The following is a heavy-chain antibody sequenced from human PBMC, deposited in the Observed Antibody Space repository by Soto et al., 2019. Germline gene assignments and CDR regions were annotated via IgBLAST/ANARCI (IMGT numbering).Heavy chain of an antibody. CDR1: GDSISGGDYY. Sequence: SETLSLTCSVSGDSISGGDYYWSWIRQPPGEALEWIGHIHYSGSTYYNPSLKSRVTISVDTSKNQFSLKLSSVTAADTAVYYCARRWLQLPGLDYWGQGTLVTVSS. J-gene: IGHJ4*02. D-gene: IGHD5-12*01. CDR3: ARRWLQLPGLDY. CDR2: IHYSGST. V-gene: IGHV4-30-4*01.